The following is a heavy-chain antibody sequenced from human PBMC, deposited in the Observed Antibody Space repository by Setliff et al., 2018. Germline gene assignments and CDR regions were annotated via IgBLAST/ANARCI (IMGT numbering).Heavy chain of an antibody. CDR3: MRLVRFCSRTVCQRTSGDEA. J-gene: IGHJ5*02. CDR1: GYTFTDFG. CDR2: ISPHNGNT. Sequence: ASVKVSCKVSGYTFTDFGVSWVRQAPGQGLEWVGWISPHNGNTYYAPKFQGTVLMTADTSTNTAYLELRGLRSDDTAVYYCMRLVRFCSRTVCQRTSGDEAWGQGTLVTVSS. D-gene: IGHD3-3*01. V-gene: IGHV1-18*01.